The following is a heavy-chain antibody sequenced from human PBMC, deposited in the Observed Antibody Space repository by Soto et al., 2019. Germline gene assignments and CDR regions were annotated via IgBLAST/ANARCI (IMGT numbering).Heavy chain of an antibody. CDR1: GFTFSSYA. J-gene: IGHJ4*02. D-gene: IGHD3-3*01. Sequence: GGSLRLSCAASGFTFSSYAMSWVRQAPGKGLEWVSAISGSGGSTYYADSVKGRFTISRGNSKNTLYLQMNSLRAEDTAVYYCAKIRITIFGVVRTRTLDYWGQGTLVTVSS. CDR3: AKIRITIFGVVRTRTLDY. CDR2: ISGSGGST. V-gene: IGHV3-23*01.